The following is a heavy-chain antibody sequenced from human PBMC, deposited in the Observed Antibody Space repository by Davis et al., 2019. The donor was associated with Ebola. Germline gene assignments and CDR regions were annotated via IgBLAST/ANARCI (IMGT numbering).Heavy chain of an antibody. CDR3: ARARRGNPYGFFWFFDL. D-gene: IGHD3-10*01. J-gene: IGHJ2*01. V-gene: IGHV4-59*01. Sequence: MPSETLSLTCTVSGGSIGSYFWNWIRQTPGKGLEWIGSISYRGNADYYPSLKSRATISLDNSGNQFSLKLTSVTTADTALYFCARARRGNPYGFFWFFDLWGRGTLVAVSS. CDR2: ISYRGNA. CDR1: GGSIGSYF.